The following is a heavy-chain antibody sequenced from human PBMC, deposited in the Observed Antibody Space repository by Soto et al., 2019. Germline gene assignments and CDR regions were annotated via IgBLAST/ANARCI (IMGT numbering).Heavy chain of an antibody. V-gene: IGHV3-33*01. J-gene: IGHJ3*01. CDR2: IFYDGFNE. D-gene: IGHD6-19*01. CDR3: VRGWGSGLHLSCLDL. CDR1: GFTFRQYG. Sequence: QVQLVESGGGVVQPGTSLRLSCAASGFTFRQYGMHWVRQAPGKGLDWVAVIFYDGFNEYYADSVRGRCTISRDNSGNMVYLQMNRLRAEDTAVYYCVRGWGSGLHLSCLDLWGQGTAVVVSS.